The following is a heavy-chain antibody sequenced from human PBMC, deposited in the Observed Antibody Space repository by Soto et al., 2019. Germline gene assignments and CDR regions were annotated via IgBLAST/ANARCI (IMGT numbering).Heavy chain of an antibody. CDR2: IIPILGIA. J-gene: IGHJ4*02. D-gene: IGHD6-19*01. CDR1: GGTFSSYT. V-gene: IGHV1-69*08. Sequence: QVQLVQSGAEVKKPGSSVKVSCKASGGTFSSYTISWVRQAPGQGLEWMGRIIPILGIANYAQKFQGRVTITADKSTSTAYMELSNLRSEDTAVYYCARDQGVAGLFLDYWGQGTLVTVSS. CDR3: ARDQGVAGLFLDY.